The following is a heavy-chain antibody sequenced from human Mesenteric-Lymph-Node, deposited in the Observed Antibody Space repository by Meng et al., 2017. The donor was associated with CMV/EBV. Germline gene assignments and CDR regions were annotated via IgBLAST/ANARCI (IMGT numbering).Heavy chain of an antibody. CDR2: ISAYNGNT. CDR3: ARDPLDIVVVPAAIVRFDP. CDR1: FTSYG. Sequence: FTSYGISWVRQAPGQGLEWMGWISAYNGNTTYAQKLQGRVTMTTDTSTSTAYMELRSLRSDDTAVYYCARDPLDIVVVPAAIVRFDPWGQGTLVTVSS. V-gene: IGHV1-18*01. D-gene: IGHD2-2*02. J-gene: IGHJ5*02.